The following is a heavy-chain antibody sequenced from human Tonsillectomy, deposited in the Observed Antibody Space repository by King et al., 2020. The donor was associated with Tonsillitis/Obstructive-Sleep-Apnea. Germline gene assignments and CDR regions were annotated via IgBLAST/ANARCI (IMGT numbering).Heavy chain of an antibody. Sequence: QLVQSGAEVKKPGASVKVSCKASGYTFTSYYMHWVRQAPGQGLEWMGIINPSGGSTSYEQKFQGRVTMTRDTSTSTVYMELSSLRSEDTALYYCARGKRRSSRWYSAAQYGMDAWGQGTTVTVS. CDR1: GYTFTSYY. D-gene: IGHD6-13*01. V-gene: IGHV1-46*01. CDR3: ARGKRRSSRWYSAAQYGMDA. CDR2: INPSGGST. J-gene: IGHJ6*02.